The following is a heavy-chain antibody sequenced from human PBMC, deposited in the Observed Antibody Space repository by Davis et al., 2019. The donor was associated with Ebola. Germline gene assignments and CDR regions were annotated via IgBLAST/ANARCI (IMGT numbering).Heavy chain of an antibody. D-gene: IGHD5-24*01. J-gene: IGHJ4*02. CDR3: VKSPRGWLEWDH. CDR2: IKQDGSEK. CDR1: GFTFSSYW. Sequence: GESLKISCAASGFTFSSYWMSWVRQAPGKGLEWVANIKQDGSEKYYVDSVKGRFTISRDNAKSTLFLQMNSLGGEDTAVYYCVKSPRGWLEWDHWGQGTQVTVSA. V-gene: IGHV3-7*01.